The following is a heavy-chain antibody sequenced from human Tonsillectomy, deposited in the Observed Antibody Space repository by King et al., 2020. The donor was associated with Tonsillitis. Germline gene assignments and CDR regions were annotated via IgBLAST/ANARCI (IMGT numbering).Heavy chain of an antibody. D-gene: IGHD3-10*01. CDR1: GFTFSNYG. V-gene: IGHV3-30*02. CDR3: AKGGDGFGS. J-gene: IGHJ5*01. CDR2: IRSDGSNK. Sequence: VQLVESGGGVVQPGGSLRLSCAASGFTFSNYGMHWVRQAPGKGPEWVAFIRSDGSNKFYADSVKDRFVIFRDNSKNTLYLQMNSLRAEDTAVYYCAKGGDGFGSWGQGTLVTVSS.